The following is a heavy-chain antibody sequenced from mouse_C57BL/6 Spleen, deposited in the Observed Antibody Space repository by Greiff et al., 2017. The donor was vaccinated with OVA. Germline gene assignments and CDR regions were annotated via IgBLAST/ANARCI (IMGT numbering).Heavy chain of an antibody. CDR3: ARSFITTVSFDY. V-gene: IGHV1-26*01. J-gene: IGHJ2*01. Sequence: EVQLQQSGPELVKPGASVKISCKASGYTFTDYYMNWVKQSHGKSLEWIGDINPNNGGTSYNQKFKGKATLTVDKSSSTAYMELRSLTSEDSAVYYCARSFITTVSFDYWGQGTTLTVSS. CDR2: INPNNGGT. D-gene: IGHD1-2*01. CDR1: GYTFTDYY.